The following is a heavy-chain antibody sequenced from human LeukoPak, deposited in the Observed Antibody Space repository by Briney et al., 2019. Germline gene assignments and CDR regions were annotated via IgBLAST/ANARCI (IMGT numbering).Heavy chain of an antibody. J-gene: IGHJ5*02. CDR1: GYTFTSYD. D-gene: IGHD3-10*01. CDR2: MNPNSGDT. CDR3: ARSGFGPGVWFYP. V-gene: IGHV1-8*01. Sequence: ASVKVSCKASGYTFTSYDINWVRQATGQGLEWMGWMNPNSGDTGYVQKFQGRVSMTRDTSITTAYMELSSLTSEDTAIYYCARSGFGPGVWFYPCGQGTLVTVSS.